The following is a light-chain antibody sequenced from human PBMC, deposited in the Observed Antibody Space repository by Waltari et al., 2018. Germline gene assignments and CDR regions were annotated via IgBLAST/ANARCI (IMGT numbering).Light chain of an antibody. Sequence: EIVMTQSPATLSVFPGERATLSCRASQSIRSNLAWYQLKPGQAPRLLIYGASTRATGIPARFSDSGSGTEFTLTISSLQSEDFAVYFCQQYDNWLGTFGQGTKVEIK. J-gene: IGKJ1*01. CDR2: GAS. CDR1: QSIRSN. V-gene: IGKV3-15*01. CDR3: QQYDNWLGT.